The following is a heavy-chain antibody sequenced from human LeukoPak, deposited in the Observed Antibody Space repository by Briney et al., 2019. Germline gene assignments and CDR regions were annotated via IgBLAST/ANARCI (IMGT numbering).Heavy chain of an antibody. J-gene: IGHJ4*02. Sequence: GASVKVSCKASGGTFSSYAISWVRQAPGQGLEWMGGIIPIFGTANYAQKFQGRVTITADESTSTAYMELSSLRSEDTAVYYCARAPHRYDSSGYYPFVGYWGQGTLVTVSS. CDR1: GGTFSSYA. CDR3: ARAPHRYDSSGYYPFVGY. D-gene: IGHD3-22*01. V-gene: IGHV1-69*13. CDR2: IIPIFGTA.